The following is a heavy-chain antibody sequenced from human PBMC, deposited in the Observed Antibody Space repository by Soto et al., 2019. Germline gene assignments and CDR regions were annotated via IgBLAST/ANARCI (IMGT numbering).Heavy chain of an antibody. J-gene: IGHJ6*03. CDR2: INHSGST. CDR3: ARGKPHNLLRLWEADRRYSYYYMDA. D-gene: IGHD3-3*01. CDR1: GGSFSGYY. Sequence: SETLSLTCAVYGGSFSGYYWSWIRQPPGKGLEWIGEINHSGSTNYNPSLKSRVTISVDTSKNQFSLKLSSVTAADTAVYYCARGKPHNLLRLWEADRRYSYYYMDAWGKGTTVTVS. V-gene: IGHV4-34*01.